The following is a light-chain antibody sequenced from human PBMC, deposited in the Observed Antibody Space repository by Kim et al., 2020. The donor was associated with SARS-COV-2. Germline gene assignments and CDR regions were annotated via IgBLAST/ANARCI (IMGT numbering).Light chain of an antibody. J-gene: IGKJ1*01. CDR2: GAS. V-gene: IGKV3-20*01. CDR1: QSVTSSY. CDR3: QQYGSSPWT. Sequence: PGERATLSCRASQSVTSSYLAWYQQKPGQAPRLLIYGASSRATGIPDRFSGSGSGTDFTLSISRLEPEDFAVYYCQQYGSSPWTFGQGTKVDIK.